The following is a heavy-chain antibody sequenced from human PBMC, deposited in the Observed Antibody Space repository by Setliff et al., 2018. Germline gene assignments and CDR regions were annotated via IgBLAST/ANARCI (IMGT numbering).Heavy chain of an antibody. V-gene: IGHV4-34*01. CDR2: INHSGST. CDR3: ARRPTGPGAPFDI. J-gene: IGHJ3*02. D-gene: IGHD3-10*01. Sequence: SETLSLTCAVYGGSFSGNYWSWIRQPPGRGLEWIGEINHSGSTNHNPPLKSRVTISVDTSKNQFSLNLSSVTAADTAMYYCARRPTGPGAPFDIWGHGTMVTVSS. CDR1: GGSFSGNY.